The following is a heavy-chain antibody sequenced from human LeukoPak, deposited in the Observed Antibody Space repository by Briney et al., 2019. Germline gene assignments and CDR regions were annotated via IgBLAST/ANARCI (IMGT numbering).Heavy chain of an antibody. CDR2: INPSGGST. V-gene: IGHV1-46*01. CDR1: GYTFTGQY. CDR3: ARSSAYYNEADI. D-gene: IGHD3-9*01. Sequence: ASVKVSCKTSGYTFTGQYIHWVRQAPGQGLEWLGIINPSGGSTTYAQKFQGRVTMTTDTSTSTVYMELTSLRSDDTAVYYCARSSAYYNEADIWGQGTMVTVSS. J-gene: IGHJ3*02.